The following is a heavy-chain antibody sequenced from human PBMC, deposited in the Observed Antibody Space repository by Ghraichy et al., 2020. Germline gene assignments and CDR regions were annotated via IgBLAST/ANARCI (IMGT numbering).Heavy chain of an antibody. J-gene: IGHJ6*02. CDR1: GFTFDDYA. V-gene: IGHV3-9*01. D-gene: IGHD3-10*01. CDR3: AKDLPAYYGSGSYSMDV. CDR2: ISWNSGSI. Sequence: LSLTCAASGFTFDDYAMHWVRQAPGKGLEWVSGISWNSGSIGYADSVKGRFTISRDNAKNSLYLQMNSLRAEDTALYYCAKDLPAYYGSGSYSMDVWGQGTTVTVSS.